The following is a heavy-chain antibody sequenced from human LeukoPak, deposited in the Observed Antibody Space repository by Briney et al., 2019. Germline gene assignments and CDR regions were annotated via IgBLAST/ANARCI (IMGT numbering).Heavy chain of an antibody. V-gene: IGHV1-69*13. J-gene: IGHJ4*02. CDR1: GYTFTSYG. Sequence: ASVKVSCTASGYTFTSYGISWVRQAPGQGLEWMGGIIPISGTANSAQKFQGRVTITADESTSTAYMDLSSLRSEDTAVYYCATTGIHILTGYQEGAFDYWGQGTLVTVSS. D-gene: IGHD3-9*01. CDR3: ATTGIHILTGYQEGAFDY. CDR2: IIPISGTA.